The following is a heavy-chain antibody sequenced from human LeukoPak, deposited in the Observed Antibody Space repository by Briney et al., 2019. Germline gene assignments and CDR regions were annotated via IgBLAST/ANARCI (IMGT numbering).Heavy chain of an antibody. Sequence: ASVKVSCKASGYTFTGYYMHWVRQAPGQGLEWMGWINPNSGGTNYAQKFQGRVTMTRDTSISTAYMEMSRLRSDDRAVHYCARARYEDAFDIWGQGTMVTVSS. CDR1: GYTFTGYY. J-gene: IGHJ3*02. V-gene: IGHV1-2*02. D-gene: IGHD1-1*01. CDR3: ARARYEDAFDI. CDR2: INPNSGGT.